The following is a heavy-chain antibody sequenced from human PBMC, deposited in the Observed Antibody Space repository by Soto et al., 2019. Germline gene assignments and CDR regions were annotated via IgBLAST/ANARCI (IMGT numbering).Heavy chain of an antibody. CDR1: GYTFTSYD. Sequence: QVQLVQSGAEVKKPGASVKVSCKASGYTFTSYDINWVRQATGQGLEWMGWMNPNSGNTGYAQKFQGRITMTGNTYISTAYMDLSSLRSEDTAVYYWGRTLYGDAVHYLGPGTLVTVSS. V-gene: IGHV1-8*01. J-gene: IGHJ4*02. CDR3: GRTLYGDAVHY. CDR2: MNPNSGNT. D-gene: IGHD4-17*01.